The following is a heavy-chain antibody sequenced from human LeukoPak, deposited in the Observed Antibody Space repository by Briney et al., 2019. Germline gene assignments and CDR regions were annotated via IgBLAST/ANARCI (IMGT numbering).Heavy chain of an antibody. CDR2: VYHTDNT. CDR3: ARVSARYSSVLGIYYYYYMDV. CDR1: GYSITRGYY. V-gene: IGHV4-38-2*02. Sequence: SETLSLTCSVSGYSITRGYYWAWIRQPPAKGLEWIGSVYHTDNTYYNPSLKSRVTISVDTSKNQFSLNLNSVTAADTAVYYCARVSARYSSVLGIYYYYYMDVWGKGTTVTVSS. J-gene: IGHJ6*03. D-gene: IGHD6-19*01.